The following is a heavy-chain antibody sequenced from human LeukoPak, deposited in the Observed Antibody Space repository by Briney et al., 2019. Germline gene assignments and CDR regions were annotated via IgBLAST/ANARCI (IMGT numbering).Heavy chain of an antibody. CDR2: IIPIFGTA. Sequence: SVKVSCKASEGTFSSYAISWVRQAPGQGLEWMGGIIPIFGTANYAQKFQGRVTITADESTSTAYMELSSLRSEDTAVYYCARQIRWTNWFDPWGQGTLVTVSS. CDR3: ARQIRWTNWFDP. D-gene: IGHD1-1*01. J-gene: IGHJ5*02. V-gene: IGHV1-69*13. CDR1: EGTFSSYA.